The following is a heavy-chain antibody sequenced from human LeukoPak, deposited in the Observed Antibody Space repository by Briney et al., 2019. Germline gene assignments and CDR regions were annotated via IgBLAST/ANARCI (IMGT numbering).Heavy chain of an antibody. CDR1: GGTFSSYA. J-gene: IGHJ4*02. CDR3: ARDDNGYNSPFDY. V-gene: IGHV1-69*04. D-gene: IGHD5-24*01. CDR2: IIPILGIA. Sequence: ASVKVSCKASGGTFSSYAISWVRQAPGQGLEWMGRIIPILGIANYAQKFQGRVTITADKSTSTAYTELSSLRSEDTAVYYCARDDNGYNSPFDYWGQGTLVTVSS.